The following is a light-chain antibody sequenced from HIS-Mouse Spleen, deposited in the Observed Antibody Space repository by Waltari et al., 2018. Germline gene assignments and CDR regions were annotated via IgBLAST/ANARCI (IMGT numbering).Light chain of an antibody. V-gene: IGLV6-57*04. CDR2: EDN. CDR1: SGSIASNY. CDR3: QSYDSSNRV. Sequence: NFMLTQPHSVSESPGKTVTISCTRSSGSIASNYAQWYQQRPGSAPTTVIYEDNQRPSGVPVRFSGSIDSSSNSASLTISGLKTEDEADYYCQSYDSSNRVFGGGTKLTVL. J-gene: IGLJ3*02.